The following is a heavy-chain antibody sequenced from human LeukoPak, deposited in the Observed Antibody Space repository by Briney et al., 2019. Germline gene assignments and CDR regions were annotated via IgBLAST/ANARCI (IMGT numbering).Heavy chain of an antibody. V-gene: IGHV3-23*01. D-gene: IGHD3/OR15-3a*01. CDR1: GFTFSSYA. CDR2: ISGSGGST. CDR3: AKLDSYYYYYYMDV. Sequence: AGGSLRLSCAASGFTFSSYAMSWVRQAPGKGLEWVSAISGSGGSTYYADSVKGRFTISRDNSKNTLYLQMNSLRAEDTAVYYCAKLDSYYYYYYMDVWGKGTTVTVSS. J-gene: IGHJ6*03.